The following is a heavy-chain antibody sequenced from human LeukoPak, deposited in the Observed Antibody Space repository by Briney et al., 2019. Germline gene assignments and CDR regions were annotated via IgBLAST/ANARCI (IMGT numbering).Heavy chain of an antibody. J-gene: IGHJ4*02. CDR2: IKQSGSEK. CDR1: GFTLANYW. Sequence: GGSLRLSCAASGFTLANYWMSWVRQAPGKGLEWVANIKQSGSEKNYVDSGGGRFTFSRDNAKNSVYLQMNNLRAEDTAVYYCARESRSAFDYWGQGIMVTVSP. CDR3: ARESRSAFDY. V-gene: IGHV3-7*01. D-gene: IGHD2-15*01.